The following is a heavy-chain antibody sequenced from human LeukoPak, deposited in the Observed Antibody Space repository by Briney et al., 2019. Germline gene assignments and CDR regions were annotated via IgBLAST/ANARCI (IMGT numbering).Heavy chain of an antibody. CDR3: ASGHRSSLDYYDSSGYSPPDY. D-gene: IGHD3-22*01. CDR1: GYTFASYG. J-gene: IGHJ4*02. CDR2: ISAYNGNT. V-gene: IGHV1-18*01. Sequence: ASVKVSCKASGYTFASYGISWVRQAPGQGLEWMGWISAYNGNTNYAQKLQGRVTMTTDTSTSTAYMELRSLRSDDTAVYYCASGHRSSLDYYDSSGYSPPDYWGQGTLVTVSS.